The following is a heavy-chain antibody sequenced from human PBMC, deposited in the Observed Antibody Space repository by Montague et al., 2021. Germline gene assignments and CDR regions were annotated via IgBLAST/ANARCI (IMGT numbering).Heavy chain of an antibody. CDR3: ARDSPFVEPWVGEHKWAFDI. D-gene: IGHD3-10*01. CDR2: VYKRGDT. Sequence: SETLSLTCSVSGDSISSYEYYWTWIRQPAGRGLEWIGRVYKRGDTNTNPSLRSRLTLSVDTSKNHFSLTLTSVTAADTAVYFCARDSPFVEPWVGEHKWAFDIWGQGTMVTVSS. V-gene: IGHV4-4*07. CDR1: GDSISSYEYY. J-gene: IGHJ3*02.